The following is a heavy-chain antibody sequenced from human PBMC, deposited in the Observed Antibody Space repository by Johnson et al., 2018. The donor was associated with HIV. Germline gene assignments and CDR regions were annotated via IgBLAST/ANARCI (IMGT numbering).Heavy chain of an antibody. CDR2: ISGSGNIT. CDR3: AKGDENGDEGHELEM. CDR1: GFTVSSNY. Sequence: VQLVECGGGLIQPGGSLRLSCAASGFTVSSNYMSWVRQAPGKGLEWLSVISGSGNITYYADSVKGRFTISRDNSKNTSYVQMNSLRAEDTAVYYCAKGDENGDEGHELEMWGQGKMVADSS. J-gene: IGHJ3*01. V-gene: IGHV3-23*04. D-gene: IGHD4-17*01.